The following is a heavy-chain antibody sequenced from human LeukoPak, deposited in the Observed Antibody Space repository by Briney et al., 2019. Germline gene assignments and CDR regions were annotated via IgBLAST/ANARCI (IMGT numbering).Heavy chain of an antibody. V-gene: IGHV3-74*01. CDR3: ASTKWEPNAFDI. Sequence: GGSLRLSCAASGFTFSSYWMHWVRQAPGKGLVWVSLINSDGSSTSYADSVKGRFTISRDNAKNTLYLQMNSLRAEDTAVYYCASTKWEPNAFDIWGQGTMVTVSS. D-gene: IGHD1-26*01. J-gene: IGHJ3*02. CDR1: GFTFSSYW. CDR2: INSDGSST.